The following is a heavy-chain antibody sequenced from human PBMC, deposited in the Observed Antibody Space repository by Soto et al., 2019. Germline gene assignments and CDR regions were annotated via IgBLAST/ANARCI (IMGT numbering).Heavy chain of an antibody. CDR3: TRHDSGPFDY. CDR2: IDPSDSYT. CDR1: GYSFTSYW. Sequence: PGESMKISCKGSGYSFTSYWNSWVRQMPGKGLEWMGRIDPSDSYTNYSPSFQGHVTISADKSISTAYLQWSSLKASDTAMYYCTRHDSGPFDYWGQGTLVTVS. J-gene: IGHJ4*02. D-gene: IGHD3-22*01. V-gene: IGHV5-10-1*01.